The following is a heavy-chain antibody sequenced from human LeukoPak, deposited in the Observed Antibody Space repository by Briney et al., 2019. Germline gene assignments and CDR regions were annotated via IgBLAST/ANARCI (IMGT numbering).Heavy chain of an antibody. CDR2: SSYDGKKS. CDR1: GFSFNSYD. V-gene: IGHV3-30*04. D-gene: IGHD3-3*01. CDR3: AKAAGKENGYDFWFEH. Sequence: GGSLRLSCAASGFSFNSYDMHWVRQAPGKGLEWVAVSSYDGKKSYYADSVKGRFTISRDNSKSTLYLQMNSLRVEDTAVYYCAKAAGKENGYDFWFEHWGQGTLVTVSS. J-gene: IGHJ5*02.